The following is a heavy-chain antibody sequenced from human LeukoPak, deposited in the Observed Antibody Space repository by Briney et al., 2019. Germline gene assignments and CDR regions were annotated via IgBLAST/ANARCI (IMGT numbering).Heavy chain of an antibody. CDR3: ARAEQYQLLLH. Sequence: GASVKVSCKASGYTFTSYGITWVRQAPGQGLEWMGWISAYNGNTNYAQKLQGRLTTTTDTSTSTAYLDLRSLRSDDTAVYYCARAEQYQLLLHWGQGTLVTVSS. CDR1: GYTFTSYG. D-gene: IGHD2-2*01. CDR2: ISAYNGNT. V-gene: IGHV1-18*01. J-gene: IGHJ4*02.